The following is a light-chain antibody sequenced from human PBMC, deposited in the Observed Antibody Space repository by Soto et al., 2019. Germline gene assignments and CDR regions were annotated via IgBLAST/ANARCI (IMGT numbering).Light chain of an antibody. Sequence: EIVLTQSPGTLSLSPGERATLSCRASQSVSSSYLAWYQQKPGQAPRLLIYGASSRATGIPDRFSGSGSGTDFALTTSRLEPEDFAVYYCQQYGSSPYTFGQGTKLLIK. V-gene: IGKV3-20*01. CDR3: QQYGSSPYT. CDR2: GAS. J-gene: IGKJ2*01. CDR1: QSVSSSY.